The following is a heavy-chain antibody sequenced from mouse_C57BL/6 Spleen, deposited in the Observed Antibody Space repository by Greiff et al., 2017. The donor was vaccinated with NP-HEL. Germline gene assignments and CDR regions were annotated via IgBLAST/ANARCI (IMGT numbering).Heavy chain of an antibody. Sequence: VQLKESGPELVKPGASVKIPCKASGYTFTDYNMDWVKQSHGKSLEWIGDINPNNGGTIYNQKFKGKATLTVDKSSSTAYMELRSLTSEDTAVYYCARSPYAMDYWGQGTSVTVSS. CDR3: ARSPYAMDY. V-gene: IGHV1-18*01. CDR2: INPNNGGT. J-gene: IGHJ4*01. CDR1: GYTFTDYN.